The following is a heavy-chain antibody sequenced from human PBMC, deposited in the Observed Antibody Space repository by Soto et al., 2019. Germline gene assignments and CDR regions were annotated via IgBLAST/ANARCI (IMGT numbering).Heavy chain of an antibody. V-gene: IGHV3-23*01. Sequence: EVQVLESGGGLVQPGGSLRLSCAASGFTFGSYAMSWVRQAPGKGLEWVSHISDSGGTTYYADSVKGRFTISRDNAKNTLYLHMNSLRAEDTAVYYCAKWCGSGYDPWGLGTLVTVCS. CDR1: GFTFGSYA. CDR2: ISDSGGTT. CDR3: AKWCGSGYDP. J-gene: IGHJ5*02. D-gene: IGHD5-12*01.